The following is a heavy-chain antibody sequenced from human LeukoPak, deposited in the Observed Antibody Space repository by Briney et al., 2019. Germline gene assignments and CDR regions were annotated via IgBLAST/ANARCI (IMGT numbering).Heavy chain of an antibody. CDR3: VRGYDTSGYLRAFDI. Sequence: NTSQTLSLTCTASGGSINNNNYYCDWLRQPAGKGLEWIGRIFSSGTTNVNPSLKSRVTISVDTSKNLLSLKLSSVTAADTAVYYCVRGYDTSGYLRAFDIWGQGTMVTVSS. V-gene: IGHV4-61*02. CDR1: GGSINNNNYY. D-gene: IGHD3-22*01. J-gene: IGHJ3*02. CDR2: IFSSGTT.